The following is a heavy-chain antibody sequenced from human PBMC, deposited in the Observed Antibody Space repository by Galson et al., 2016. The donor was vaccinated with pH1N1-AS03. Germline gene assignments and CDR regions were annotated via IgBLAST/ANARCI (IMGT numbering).Heavy chain of an antibody. CDR2: IGNSGSAI. V-gene: IGHV3-11*01. CDR3: ARDRHDSSAYMRSLGY. J-gene: IGHJ4*02. CDR1: GFTFSDYY. Sequence: SLRLSCAASGFTFSDYYMSWIRQAPGKGLEWVSYIGNSGSAIYYADSVKGRFTVSRDNAKNSPSLQMNSLRAEDTAVYYCARDRHDSSAYMRSLGYWGQGTLVTVST. D-gene: IGHD3-22*01.